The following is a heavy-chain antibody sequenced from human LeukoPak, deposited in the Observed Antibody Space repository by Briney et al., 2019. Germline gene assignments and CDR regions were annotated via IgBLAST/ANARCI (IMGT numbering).Heavy chain of an antibody. V-gene: IGHV3-21*01. Sequence: GGSLRLSSTGSGFTFSSYTLHWVRQAPGKELEWVSSISSGGTFVFYADSATGRFTISRDNAGKFLYLQMDSLRAEDTAVYYCATLGCAGENCPRAGRALGGYWGQGTLVTVSS. J-gene: IGHJ4*02. D-gene: IGHD2-21*01. CDR2: ISSGGTFV. CDR3: ATLGCAGENCPRAGRALGGY. CDR1: GFTFSSYT.